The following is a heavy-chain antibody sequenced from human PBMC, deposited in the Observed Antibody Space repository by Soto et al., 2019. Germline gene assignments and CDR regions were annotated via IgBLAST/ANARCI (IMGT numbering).Heavy chain of an antibody. J-gene: IGHJ4*02. CDR3: ARDCLDYDSSAYYSYYFDY. CDR2: IYSGGST. CDR1: WFTASSNS. Sequence: GGSLRLSCAAPWFTASSNSMGRGRPAPGKGLEWVSVIYSGGSTYYADSVKGRFTISRDNSKNTLYLQMNSLRAEDTAVYYCARDCLDYDSSAYYSYYFDYWGQGTLVTASS. V-gene: IGHV3-53*01. D-gene: IGHD3-22*01.